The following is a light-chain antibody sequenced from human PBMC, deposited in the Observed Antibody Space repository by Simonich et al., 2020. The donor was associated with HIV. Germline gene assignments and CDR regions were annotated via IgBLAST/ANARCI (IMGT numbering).Light chain of an antibody. CDR3: QQYYSSAT. J-gene: IGKJ3*01. CDR1: QGISND. CDR2: AAS. V-gene: IGKV1-16*01. Sequence: IQLTQSPSSLSASVGDRVPITCRASQGISNDLSWFQQKPGKAPKSLIYAASSLQSGVPSRFSGSGSGTNFTLTNRCLQSEDFATYDGQQYYSSATFGPGTKVDIK.